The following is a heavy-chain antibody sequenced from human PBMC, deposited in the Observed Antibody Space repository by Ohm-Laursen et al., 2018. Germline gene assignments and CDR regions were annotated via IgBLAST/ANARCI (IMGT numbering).Heavy chain of an antibody. J-gene: IGHJ4*02. D-gene: IGHD6-19*01. CDR1: GFTISNNY. CDR3: ARDSGYSSGWTFDY. Sequence: GSLRLSCAASGFTISNNYMNWVRQAPGKGLEWVSYISSSVSAIYYADSVKGRFTISRDNAKNSLYLQMNSLGAEDTAVYYCARDSGYSSGWTFDYWGQGTLVTVSS. V-gene: IGHV3-11*01. CDR2: ISSSVSAI.